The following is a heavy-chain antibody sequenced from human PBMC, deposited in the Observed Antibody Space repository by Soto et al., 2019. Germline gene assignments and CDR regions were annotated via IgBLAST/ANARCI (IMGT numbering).Heavy chain of an antibody. CDR1: GFTVSSNY. D-gene: IGHD3-22*01. Sequence: EVQLVESGGGLIQPGGSLRLSCAASGFTVSSNYMSWVRQAPGKGLEWVSVIYSGGSTYYADSVKGRFTISRDNSKNTLYLQMNSLRAEDTAVYYCARDRRDSSGYFTTYYFDYCGQGTLVTVSS. CDR2: IYSGGST. CDR3: ARDRRDSSGYFTTYYFDY. J-gene: IGHJ4*02. V-gene: IGHV3-53*01.